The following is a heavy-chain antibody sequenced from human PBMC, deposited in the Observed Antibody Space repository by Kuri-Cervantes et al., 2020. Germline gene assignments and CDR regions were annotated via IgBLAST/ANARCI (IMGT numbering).Heavy chain of an antibody. J-gene: IGHJ4*02. D-gene: IGHD4-17*01. CDR1: GGTFSSYT. CDR3: ARGPTTYYFDY. V-gene: IGHV1-69*08. Sequence: SVKVSCKASGGTFSSYTISWVRQAPGQGLEWMGRIIPILGTANYAQKFQGRVTVTADESTSTAYMELSSLRSEDTAVYYCARGPTTYYFDYWGQGTLVTVSS. CDR2: IIPILGTA.